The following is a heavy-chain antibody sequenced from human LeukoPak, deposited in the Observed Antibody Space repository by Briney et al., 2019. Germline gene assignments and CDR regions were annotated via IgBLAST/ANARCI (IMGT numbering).Heavy chain of an antibody. CDR3: ARGRRLYSSGWYSSY. V-gene: IGHV4-34*01. J-gene: IGHJ4*02. Sequence: SETLSLTCAVYGGSFSGYYWSWIRQPPGKGLEWIGEINHSGSTNYNPSLKSRVTISVDTSKNQFSLKLSSVTAADTAVYYCARGRRLYSSGWYSSYWGQGTLVTVSS. D-gene: IGHD6-19*01. CDR2: INHSGST. CDR1: GGSFSGYY.